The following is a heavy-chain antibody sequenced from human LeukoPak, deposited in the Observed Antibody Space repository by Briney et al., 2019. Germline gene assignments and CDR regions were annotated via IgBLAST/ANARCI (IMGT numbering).Heavy chain of an antibody. V-gene: IGHV4-39*01. CDR3: ARKRGYYYMDV. CDR1: GGSISSSSYY. Sequence: PSETLSLTCTVSGGSISSSSYYWGWLRQPPGKGLEWIGSIYYSGSTYYNPSLKSRVTISVDTSKNQFSLKLSSVTAADTAVYYCARKRGYYYMDVWGKGTTVTVSS. D-gene: IGHD3-10*01. CDR2: IYYSGST. J-gene: IGHJ6*03.